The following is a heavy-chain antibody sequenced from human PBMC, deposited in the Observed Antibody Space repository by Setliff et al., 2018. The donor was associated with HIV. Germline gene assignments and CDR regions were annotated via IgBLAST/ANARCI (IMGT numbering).Heavy chain of an antibody. CDR3: ARTSGDAYNYEGAFDV. CDR1: GDTFNNYG. J-gene: IGHJ3*01. V-gene: IGHV1-69*05. CDR2: IIPIFKSA. D-gene: IGHD5-12*01. Sequence: GASVKVSCKVSGDTFNNYGLNWVRQAPGQGLEWMGGIIPIFKSADYAQKFQGRVTITTDESTSTAHMDLSSLKSEDTAIYYCARTSGDAYNYEGAFDVWGQGTLVTVSS.